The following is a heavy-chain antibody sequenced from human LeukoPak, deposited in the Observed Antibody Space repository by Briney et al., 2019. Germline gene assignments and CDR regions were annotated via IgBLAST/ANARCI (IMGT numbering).Heavy chain of an antibody. D-gene: IGHD6-19*01. J-gene: IGHJ4*02. CDR3: ARVPNSGWYYFDY. CDR1: GGSISSYY. Sequence: SETLSLTCTVSGGSISSYYWSWIRQPPGKGLEWIGYIYYSGSTSYNPSLKSRATISVGTSKNQFSLKLSSVTAADTAVYYCARVPNSGWYYFDYWGQGTLVTVSS. CDR2: IYYSGST. V-gene: IGHV4-59*01.